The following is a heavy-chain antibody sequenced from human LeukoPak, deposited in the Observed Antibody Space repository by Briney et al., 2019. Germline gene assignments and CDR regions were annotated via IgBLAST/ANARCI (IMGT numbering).Heavy chain of an antibody. CDR3: ARGRVDTAMVYYYYDYMDV. J-gene: IGHJ6*03. CDR1: GYTFTGYY. D-gene: IGHD5-18*01. Sequence: ASVKVSCKASGYTFTGYYMHWVRQAPGQGLEWMGWINPNTGGTNYAQKFQGRVTMTRDTSISTAYMELSRLRSDDTAVYYCARGRVDTAMVYYYYDYMDVWGKGTTVTASS. CDR2: INPNTGGT. V-gene: IGHV1-2*02.